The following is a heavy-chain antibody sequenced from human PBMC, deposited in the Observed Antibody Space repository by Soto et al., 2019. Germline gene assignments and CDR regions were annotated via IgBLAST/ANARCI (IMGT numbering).Heavy chain of an antibody. D-gene: IGHD5-12*01. Sequence: PGGSLRLSCAASGFSFRTYEMNWVRQAPGKGLEWVSYISDSGRTMYYADSVKGRFTISRDNAKSSLSLQMNSLRAEDTAVYYCARDPEKYSGSDLGIDYWGQGTLVTVSS. CDR2: ISDSGRTM. V-gene: IGHV3-48*03. CDR1: GFSFRTYE. CDR3: ARDPEKYSGSDLGIDY. J-gene: IGHJ4*02.